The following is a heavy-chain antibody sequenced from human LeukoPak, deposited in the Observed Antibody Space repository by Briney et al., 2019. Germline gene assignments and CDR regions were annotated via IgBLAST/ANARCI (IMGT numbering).Heavy chain of an antibody. D-gene: IGHD3-16*02. Sequence: PGGSLRLSCAASGFTFSSYSMNWVRQAPGKGLECVSAISSSSSYIYYADSVKGRFTISRDNAKNSLYLQMNSLRDEDTAVYYCARHREITFGGVIAIDYWGQGTLVTVSS. CDR3: ARHREITFGGVIAIDY. V-gene: IGHV3-21*01. J-gene: IGHJ4*02. CDR2: ISSSSSYI. CDR1: GFTFSSYS.